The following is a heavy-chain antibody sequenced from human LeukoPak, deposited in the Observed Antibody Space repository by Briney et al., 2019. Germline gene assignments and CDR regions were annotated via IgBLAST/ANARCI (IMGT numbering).Heavy chain of an antibody. CDR1: GYTFTSYY. Sequence: APVKVSCKASGYTFTSYYMHWVRQAPGQGLEWMGIINPSGGSTSYAQKFQGRVTMTRDTSTSTVYMELSSLRSEDTAVYYCARDWLVVVPAARRNWFDPWGQGTLVTVSS. CDR3: ARDWLVVVPAARRNWFDP. J-gene: IGHJ5*02. CDR2: INPSGGST. V-gene: IGHV1-46*01. D-gene: IGHD2-2*01.